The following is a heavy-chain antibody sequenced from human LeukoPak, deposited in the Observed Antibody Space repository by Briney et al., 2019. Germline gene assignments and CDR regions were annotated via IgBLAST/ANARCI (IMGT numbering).Heavy chain of an antibody. CDR3: ARDRMEVVPAALSSFFDY. J-gene: IGHJ4*02. V-gene: IGHV4-59*12. Sequence: PSETLSLTCTVSGGSISSYYWSWLRQPPGKGLEWIGYIYYSGSTNYNPSLKSRVTISVDTSKNQFSLKLSSVTAADTAVYYCARDRMEVVPAALSSFFDYWGQGTLVTVSS. D-gene: IGHD2-2*01. CDR1: GGSISSYY. CDR2: IYYSGST.